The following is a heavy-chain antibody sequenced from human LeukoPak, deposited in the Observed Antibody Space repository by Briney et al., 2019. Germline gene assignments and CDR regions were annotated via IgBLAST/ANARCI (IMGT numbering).Heavy chain of an antibody. J-gene: IGHJ6*02. CDR3: ARHYGGGEYYYGMDV. CDR2: ISPYNGNT. Sequence: GASVKVSCKASGYTFTSFGITWVRQAPGQGLEWMGWISPYNGNTKYAQSLQGRVTMTTDTSTSTAYMEVRSLRSDDTAVYYCARHYGGGEYYYGMDVWGQGTTVTVAS. V-gene: IGHV1-18*01. D-gene: IGHD2-21*01. CDR1: GYTFTSFG.